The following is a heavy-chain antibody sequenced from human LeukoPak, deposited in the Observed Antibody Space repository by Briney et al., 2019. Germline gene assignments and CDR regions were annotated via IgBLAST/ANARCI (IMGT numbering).Heavy chain of an antibody. CDR2: ISWDGGST. D-gene: IGHD3-22*01. V-gene: IGHV3-43*01. CDR3: AKDRNYYDSSGPFDY. CDR1: GFTFDDYT. Sequence: GGSLRLSCAASGFTFDDYTMHWVRQAPGKGLEWVSLISWDGGSTYYADSVKGRFTISRDNSKNSLYLQMNSLRTEDTALYYCAKDRNYYDSSGPFDYWGQGTLVTVSS. J-gene: IGHJ4*02.